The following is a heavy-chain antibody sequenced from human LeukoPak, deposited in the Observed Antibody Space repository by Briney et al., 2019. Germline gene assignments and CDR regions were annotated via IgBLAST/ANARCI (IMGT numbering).Heavy chain of an antibody. Sequence: GGSLRLSCAASGFTFSSYSMNWVRQAPGKGLEWVSSISSSSSYIYYADSVKGRFTISRDNSKNTLYLQMNSPKAEDTAVYYCAKSGPYGGNDPWGQGTLVTVSS. CDR2: ISSSSSYI. CDR1: GFTFSSYS. CDR3: AKSGPYGGNDP. J-gene: IGHJ5*02. D-gene: IGHD4-23*01. V-gene: IGHV3-21*01.